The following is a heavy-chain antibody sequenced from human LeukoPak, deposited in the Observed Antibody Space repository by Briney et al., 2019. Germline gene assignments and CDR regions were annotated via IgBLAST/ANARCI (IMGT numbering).Heavy chain of an antibody. V-gene: IGHV4-38-2*01. CDR2: IYHSGST. CDR1: GGSFSGYY. D-gene: IGHD7-27*01. CDR3: ARLQLGMDYYYYMDV. Sequence: PSETLSLTCAVYGGSFSGYYWGWIRQPPGKGLEWIGSIYHSGSTYYNPSLKSRVTISVDTSKNQFSLKLSSVTAADTAVYYCARLQLGMDYYYYMDVWGKGTTVTVSS. J-gene: IGHJ6*03.